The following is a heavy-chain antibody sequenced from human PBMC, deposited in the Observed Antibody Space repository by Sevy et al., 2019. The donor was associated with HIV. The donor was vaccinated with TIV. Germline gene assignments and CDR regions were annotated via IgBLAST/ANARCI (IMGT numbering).Heavy chain of an antibody. CDR3: AKRGGQYDLGMDV. CDR1: GFTFSSFE. V-gene: IGHV3-48*03. Sequence: GGSLRLSCVASGFTFSSFEMNWVRQAPGKGLEWVSSISTSGSNRDYADSLKGRVTISRDNAKKSLYLQMKSLRAEDTAIYFCAKRGGQYDLGMDVWGQGTTVTVSS. J-gene: IGHJ6*02. D-gene: IGHD1-1*01. CDR2: ISTSGSNR.